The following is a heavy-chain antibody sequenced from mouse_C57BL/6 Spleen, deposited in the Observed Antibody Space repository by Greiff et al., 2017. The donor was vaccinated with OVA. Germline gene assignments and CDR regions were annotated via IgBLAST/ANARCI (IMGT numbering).Heavy chain of an antibody. CDR3: AYYYGSSYVEKVY. Sequence: VQLQQSGAELAKPGASVKLSCKASGYTFTSYWMHWVKQRPGHGLEWIGYINPSSGYTKYNQKFKDKATLTADKSSSTAYMQLSSLTYEDSAVYYCAYYYGSSYVEKVYWGQGTTLTVSS. CDR2: INPSSGYT. J-gene: IGHJ2*01. CDR1: GYTFTSYW. D-gene: IGHD1-1*01. V-gene: IGHV1-7*01.